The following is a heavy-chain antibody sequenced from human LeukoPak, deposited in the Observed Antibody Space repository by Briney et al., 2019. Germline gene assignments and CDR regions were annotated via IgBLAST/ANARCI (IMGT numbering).Heavy chain of an antibody. CDR1: GNSFTNYW. V-gene: IGHV5-51*01. CDR3: TRHNYGMDV. CDR2: IYAGASDT. Sequence: HGESLKISCKASGNSFTNYWIHWVRQMPGKGLEWMGIIYAGASDTRYSPSFQGQVIISVDKSISTAFLQWSSLKASDTAIYYCTRHNYGMDVWGQGTTVTVSS. J-gene: IGHJ6*02.